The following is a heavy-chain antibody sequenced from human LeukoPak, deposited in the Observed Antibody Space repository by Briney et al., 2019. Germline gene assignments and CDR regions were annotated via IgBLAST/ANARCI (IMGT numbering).Heavy chain of an antibody. CDR1: GFTVSSNY. Sequence: PGGSLRLSCAASGFTVSSNYMSWVRQAPGKGLEWVSVIYSGGSTYYADSVKGRFTISRDNSKNSLYLQMNSLRAEDTAVYYCARAYDFWSGYPLNWGQGTLVTVSS. CDR3: ARAYDFWSGYPLN. CDR2: IYSGGST. V-gene: IGHV3-66*01. J-gene: IGHJ4*02. D-gene: IGHD3-3*01.